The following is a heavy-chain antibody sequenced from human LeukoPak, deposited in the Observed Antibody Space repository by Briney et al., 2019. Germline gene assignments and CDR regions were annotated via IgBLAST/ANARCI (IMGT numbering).Heavy chain of an antibody. J-gene: IGHJ4*02. CDR2: ISGSGGST. CDR3: AKPKYYYDSSGYYLYYFDY. CDR1: GFTFSSYA. Sequence: GGSLRLSCAASGFTFSSYAMSWVRQAPGKGLEWVSAISGSGGSTYYADSVKGRFTISRDNSKNTLYLQMNSLRAEDTAVYYCAKPKYYYDSSGYYLYYFDYWGQGTLVTVSS. V-gene: IGHV3-23*01. D-gene: IGHD3-22*01.